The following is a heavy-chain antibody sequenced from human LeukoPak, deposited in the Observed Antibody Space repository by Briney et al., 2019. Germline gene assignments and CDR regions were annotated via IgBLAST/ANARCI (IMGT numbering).Heavy chain of an antibody. CDR2: ISNSGDTI. CDR3: AGGPQYSGSYGD. D-gene: IGHD1-26*01. Sequence: GGSLRLSCVVSGFTFSDYEMAWVRQAPGMGLKWISYISNSGDTIRYADAVKGRFAISRDNAKNSVSLQMNSLRADDTGLYFCAGGPQYSGSYGDWGQGTLVTVSS. J-gene: IGHJ4*02. CDR1: GFTFSDYE. V-gene: IGHV3-48*03.